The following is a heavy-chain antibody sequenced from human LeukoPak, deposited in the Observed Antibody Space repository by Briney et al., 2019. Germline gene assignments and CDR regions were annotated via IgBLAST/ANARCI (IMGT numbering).Heavy chain of an antibody. J-gene: IGHJ4*02. V-gene: IGHV4-39*01. D-gene: IGHD6-6*01. Sequence: SETLSLTCTVSGDSISSSAYYWGWIRQPPGKGLEWIGSIYYSGSTYYNPSLKSRVTIYVDTSKNQFSLKLSAVTSADTAVYYCASSPLTSSIATVDNWGQGTLVTVSS. CDR2: IYYSGST. CDR1: GDSISSSAYY. CDR3: ASSPLTSSIATVDN.